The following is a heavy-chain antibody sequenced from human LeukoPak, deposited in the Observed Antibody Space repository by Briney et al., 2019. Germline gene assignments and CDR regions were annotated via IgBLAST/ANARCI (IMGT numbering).Heavy chain of an antibody. Sequence: SQTLSLTCTVSGGSISSGSYYWSWIRQPPGKGLEWIGEINHSGSTNYNPSLKSRVTISVDTSKNQFSLKLSSVTAADTAVYYCARGGWIVVVVAATRAWFDPWGQGTLVTVSS. CDR1: GGSISSGSYY. J-gene: IGHJ5*02. D-gene: IGHD2-15*01. CDR3: ARGGWIVVVVAATRAWFDP. CDR2: INHSGST. V-gene: IGHV4-39*07.